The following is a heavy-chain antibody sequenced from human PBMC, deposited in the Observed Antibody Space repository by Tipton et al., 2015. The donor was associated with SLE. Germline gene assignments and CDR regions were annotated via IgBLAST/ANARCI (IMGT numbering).Heavy chain of an antibody. CDR2: IYISGST. Sequence: TLSLTCTVSGGSISSYYWSWIRQPAGKGLEWIGRIYISGSTNYNPSLRSRVNMSVDTSKNQFSLKLSSVTAADTAVYYCARGVVTGTYDWFDPWGQGTLVTVSS. V-gene: IGHV4-4*07. CDR1: GGSISSYY. J-gene: IGHJ5*02. D-gene: IGHD6-19*01. CDR3: ARGVVTGTYDWFDP.